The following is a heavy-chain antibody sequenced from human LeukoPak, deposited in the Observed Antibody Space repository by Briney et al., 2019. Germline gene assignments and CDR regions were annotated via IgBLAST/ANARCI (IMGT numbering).Heavy chain of an antibody. J-gene: IGHJ4*02. Sequence: SLSLSCAASGFTFSSYAMHWVRQAPGKGLEWVAVISYDGSNKYYADSVKGRFTISRDNSNNTLYLQMNSLRAEDTAVYYCARDPGIAAARPFDSWGQGTLVTVSS. D-gene: IGHD6-13*01. CDR2: ISYDGSNK. CDR3: ARDPGIAAARPFDS. CDR1: GFTFSSYA. V-gene: IGHV3-30-3*01.